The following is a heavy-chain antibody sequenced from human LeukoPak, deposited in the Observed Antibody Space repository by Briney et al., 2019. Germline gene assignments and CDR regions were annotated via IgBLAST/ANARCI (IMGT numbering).Heavy chain of an antibody. CDR1: GFTFSSYE. CDR2: IGDIDSYR. J-gene: IGHJ5*02. Sequence: GGSLRLSCAASGFTFSSYEMDWVRQAPGKGLEWVSYIGDIDSYRGYADSVRGRFTIFRDNAKNSLYLEANSLRVEDTAVYYCARNHWFDPWGQGTLVAVSS. CDR3: ARNHWFDP. V-gene: IGHV3-48*03.